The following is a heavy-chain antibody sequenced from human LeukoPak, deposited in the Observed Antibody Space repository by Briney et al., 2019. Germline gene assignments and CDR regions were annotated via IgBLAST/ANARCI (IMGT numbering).Heavy chain of an antibody. Sequence: ASVKVSCEASGYTFTGYYMHWVRQAPGQGLEWMGWINPNSGGTNYAQKFQGRVTMTRDTSISTAYMELSRLRSDDTAVYYCARGSQYYDFWSGYFPNWFDPWGQGTLVTVSS. CDR2: INPNSGGT. J-gene: IGHJ5*02. CDR3: ARGSQYYDFWSGYFPNWFDP. D-gene: IGHD3-3*01. CDR1: GYTFTGYY. V-gene: IGHV1-2*02.